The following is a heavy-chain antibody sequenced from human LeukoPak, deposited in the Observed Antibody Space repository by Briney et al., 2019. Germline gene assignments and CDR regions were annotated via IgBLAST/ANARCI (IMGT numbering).Heavy chain of an antibody. J-gene: IGHJ4*02. Sequence: SETLSLTCTVPGGSISSYYWSWIRQPPGKGLEWIGYIYYSGSTNYNPSLKSRVTISVDTSKNQFSLKLSSVTAADTAVYYCARVGGSYDILTYDYWGQGTLVTVSS. CDR3: ARVGGSYDILTYDY. CDR1: GGSISSYY. CDR2: IYYSGST. V-gene: IGHV4-59*01. D-gene: IGHD3-9*01.